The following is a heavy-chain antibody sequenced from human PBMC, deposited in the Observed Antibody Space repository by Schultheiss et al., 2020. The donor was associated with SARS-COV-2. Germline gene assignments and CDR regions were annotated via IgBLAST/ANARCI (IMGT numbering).Heavy chain of an antibody. V-gene: IGHV4-61*10. D-gene: IGHD2-15*01. CDR1: GGSISSGDYY. J-gene: IGHJ6*02. CDR2: IYYSGST. Sequence: GSLRLSCTVSGGSISSGDYYWSWIRQPAGKGLEWIGYIYYSGSTNYNPSLKSRVTISVDTSKNQFSLKLSSVTAADTAVYYCARGLYCSGGSCYSDYYYYGMDVWGQGTTVTVSS. CDR3: ARGLYCSGGSCYSDYYYYGMDV.